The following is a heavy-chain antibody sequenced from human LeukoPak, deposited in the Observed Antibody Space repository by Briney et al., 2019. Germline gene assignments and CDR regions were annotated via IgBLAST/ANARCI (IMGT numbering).Heavy chain of an antibody. CDR1: GGSISSYY. CDR3: ARYLSIAAAGRDYFDY. CDR2: IYASGST. Sequence: PSETLSLTCTVSGGSISSYYWSWIRQPAGKGLEWIGRIYASGSTNYNPSLKGRVTMSVDTSKNQFSLKLSSVTAADTAVYYCARYLSIAAAGRDYFDYWGQGTLVTVSS. D-gene: IGHD6-13*01. V-gene: IGHV4-4*07. J-gene: IGHJ4*02.